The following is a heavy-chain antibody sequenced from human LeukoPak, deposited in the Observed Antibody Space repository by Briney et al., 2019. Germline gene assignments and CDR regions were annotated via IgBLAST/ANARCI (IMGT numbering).Heavy chain of an antibody. Sequence: SGGSLRLSCTVSEFIFSKSGMHWVRRAPGKGLEWVAVVWFDGSKRYYADTVKGRFIISRDISKNTLYLQMNSLRAEDSALYYCARGGRGSAAVVAPRSFDIWGQGTMVTVSS. CDR1: EFIFSKSG. CDR2: VWFDGSKR. V-gene: IGHV3-33*01. CDR3: ARGGRGSAAVVAPRSFDI. D-gene: IGHD3-22*01. J-gene: IGHJ3*02.